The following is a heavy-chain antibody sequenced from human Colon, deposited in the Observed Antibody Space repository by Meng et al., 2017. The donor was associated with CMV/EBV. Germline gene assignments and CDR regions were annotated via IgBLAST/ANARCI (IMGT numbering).Heavy chain of an antibody. J-gene: IGHJ4*02. CDR3: TTGLLRFLEFYMSPQPEFDY. Sequence: NAWINWARQAPGGGLEWVGRIKPNADGGTIDYAASVKGRFTISRDDSKNTVVLQMNALKTEDTAVYFCTTGLLRFLEFYMSPQPEFDYWGQGTLVTVSS. V-gene: IGHV3-15*07. CDR2: IKPNADGGTI. CDR1: NAW. D-gene: IGHD3-3*01.